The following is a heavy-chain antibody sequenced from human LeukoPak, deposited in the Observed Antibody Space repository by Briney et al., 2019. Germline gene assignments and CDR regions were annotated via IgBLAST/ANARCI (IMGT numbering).Heavy chain of an antibody. V-gene: IGHV4-39*01. Sequence: SETLSLTCSVSGFTISRSSYYWLGMRQPPGKGRGCVGSIYYSGSTYYNPSLKTRVTISGDTSKNLFPLTLSSVAPADASCYYCATQLWFGELRYFDYWGQGTLVTVSS. CDR2: IYYSGST. D-gene: IGHD3-10*01. CDR3: ATQLWFGELRYFDY. J-gene: IGHJ4*02. CDR1: GFTISRSSYY.